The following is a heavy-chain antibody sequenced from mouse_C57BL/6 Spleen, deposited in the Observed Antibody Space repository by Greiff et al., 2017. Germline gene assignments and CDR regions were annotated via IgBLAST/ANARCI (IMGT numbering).Heavy chain of an antibody. CDR3: ASGANWDEGAMDY. D-gene: IGHD4-1*01. Sequence: QVQLQQSGAELMKPGASVKLSCKATGYTFTGYWIAWVKQRPGHGLEWIGEILPGSGSTNYNEKFKGKATFTADTSSKTAYMQLSSLTTEDSAIYYCASGANWDEGAMDYWGQGTSVTVSS. J-gene: IGHJ4*01. V-gene: IGHV1-9*01. CDR1: GYTFTGYW. CDR2: ILPGSGST.